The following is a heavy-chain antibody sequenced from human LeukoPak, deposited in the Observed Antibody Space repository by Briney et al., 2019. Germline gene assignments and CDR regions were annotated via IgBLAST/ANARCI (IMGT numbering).Heavy chain of an antibody. CDR3: ATRTGDIVATIPSYFDY. J-gene: IGHJ4*02. Sequence: NHSGSTNYNPSLKSRVTISVDTSKNQFSLKLSSVTAADTAVYFCATRTGDIVATIPSYFDYWGQGTLVTVSS. D-gene: IGHD5-12*01. V-gene: IGHV4-34*01. CDR2: NHSGST.